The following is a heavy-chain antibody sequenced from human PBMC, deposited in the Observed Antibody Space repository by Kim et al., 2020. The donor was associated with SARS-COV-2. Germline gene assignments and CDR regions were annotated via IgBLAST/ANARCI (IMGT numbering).Heavy chain of an antibody. V-gene: IGHV4-38-2*02. CDR3: ASYGSGSYYNSYYFDY. D-gene: IGHD3-10*01. CDR2: IYHSGST. J-gene: IGHJ4*01. CDR1: GYSISSGYY. Sequence: SETLSLTCTVSGYSISSGYYWGWIRQPPGKGLEWIGSIYHSGSTYYNPSLKSRVTISVDTSKNQFSLKLSSVTAADTAVYYCASYGSGSYYNSYYFDYWG.